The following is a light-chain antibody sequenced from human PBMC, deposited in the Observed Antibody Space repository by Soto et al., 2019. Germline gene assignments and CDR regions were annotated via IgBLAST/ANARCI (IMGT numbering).Light chain of an antibody. J-gene: IGLJ1*01. CDR1: SSDVGGYNY. V-gene: IGLV2-14*01. Sequence: QSVLTQHASVSGSPGQSITISCTGSSSDVGGYNYVSWYQQHPVKAPKLMIYDVTNRPSGVSDRFSGSKSGNTASLTISGLQAEDEADYYCSSYTSSSTPYVFVTGTKVTVL. CDR3: SSYTSSSTPYV. CDR2: DVT.